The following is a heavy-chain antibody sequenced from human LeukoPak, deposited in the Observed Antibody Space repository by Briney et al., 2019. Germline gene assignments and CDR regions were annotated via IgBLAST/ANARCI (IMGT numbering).Heavy chain of an antibody. CDR1: GYSFTSYW. Sequence: GEALQISCQGSGYSFTSYWIGWVHPMPRKGLEWMGIIYPGDSETTYSPSFQGQVTISADKSISTAYLQWSSLEASDTAMYYCARVFNCGGDCYPFDYWGQGTLVTVSS. CDR3: ARVFNCGGDCYPFDY. V-gene: IGHV5-51*07. J-gene: IGHJ4*02. D-gene: IGHD2-21*02. CDR2: IYPGDSET.